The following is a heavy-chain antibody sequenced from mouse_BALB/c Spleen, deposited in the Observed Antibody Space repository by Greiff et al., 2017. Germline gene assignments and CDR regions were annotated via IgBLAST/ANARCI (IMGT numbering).Heavy chain of an antibody. V-gene: IGHV5-6-4*01. D-gene: IGHD3-3*01. Sequence: EVKLVESGGGLVKPRGSLKLSCAASGFTFSSYAMSWVRQTPEKRLEWVATISSGGSYTYYPDSVKGRFTISRDNAKNTLYLQMSSLKAEDTAMYYCARGRDGFAYWGQGTLVTVSA. CDR3: ARGRDGFAY. J-gene: IGHJ3*01. CDR2: ISSGGSYT. CDR1: GFTFSSYA.